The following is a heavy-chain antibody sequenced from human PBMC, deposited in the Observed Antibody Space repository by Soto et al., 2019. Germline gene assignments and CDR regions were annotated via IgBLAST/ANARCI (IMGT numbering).Heavy chain of an antibody. D-gene: IGHD5-18*01. CDR1: GYTFTTYG. CDR3: AKGYNYGYGDY. Sequence: QVQLVQSEAEVKKPGASVKVSCKTSGYTFTTYGISWVRQAPGQGLEWMGWISGYNGNTNYAQKFQGRVTMTTDTSTSTAYMELRSLRSADTAVYYCAKGYNYGYGDYWGLGTLITVSS. V-gene: IGHV1-18*01. CDR2: ISGYNGNT. J-gene: IGHJ4*02.